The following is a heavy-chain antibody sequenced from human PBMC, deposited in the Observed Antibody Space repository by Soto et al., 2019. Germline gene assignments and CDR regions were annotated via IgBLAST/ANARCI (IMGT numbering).Heavy chain of an antibody. CDR3: AARHFWSGPWTARRLDY. CDR2: ISHSGNA. J-gene: IGHJ4*02. D-gene: IGHD3-3*02. V-gene: IGHV4-4*02. CDR1: GDSINSNHW. Sequence: LETLSLTCAVSGDSINSNHWWNWVRQPPGKGLEWIGQISHSGNANYNPSLTSRVTISVDKSKNHFSLKLTSVTAADTAVYYCAARHFWSGPWTARRLDYWGQGTLVTVSS.